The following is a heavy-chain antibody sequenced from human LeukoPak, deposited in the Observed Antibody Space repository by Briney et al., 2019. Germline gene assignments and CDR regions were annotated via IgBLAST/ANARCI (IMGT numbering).Heavy chain of an antibody. Sequence: GGSLRLSCAASGFTVSSNYMSWVRPAPGKGLEWVSVIYSGGSTYYADSVKGRFTISRDNSKNTLYLQMNSLRAEDTAVYYCARDGLTAEYFQHWGQGTLVTVSS. D-gene: IGHD1-20*01. V-gene: IGHV3-66*01. CDR3: ARDGLTAEYFQH. CDR2: IYSGGST. CDR1: GFTVSSNY. J-gene: IGHJ1*01.